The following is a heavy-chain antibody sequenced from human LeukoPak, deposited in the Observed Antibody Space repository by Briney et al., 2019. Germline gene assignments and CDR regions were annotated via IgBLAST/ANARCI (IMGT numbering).Heavy chain of an antibody. D-gene: IGHD2-2*01. CDR3: ARGGAPSFKYCSSTSCPYYFDY. J-gene: IGHJ4*02. V-gene: IGHV1-69*13. CDR1: GYTFTDYF. CDR2: IIPIFGTA. Sequence: ASVKVSCKSSGYTFTDYFLHWVRQAPGQGLEWMGGIIPIFGTANYAQKFQGRVTITADESTSTAYMELSSLRSEDTAVYYCARGGAPSFKYCSSTSCPYYFDYWGQGTLVTVSS.